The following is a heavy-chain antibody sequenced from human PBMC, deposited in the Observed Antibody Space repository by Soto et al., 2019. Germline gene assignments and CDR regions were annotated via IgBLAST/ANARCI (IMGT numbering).Heavy chain of an antibody. Sequence: GGSLRLSCAASGFTFSSYAMSWVRQAPGKGLEWVSAISGSGGSTYYADSVKGRFTISRDNSKNTLYLQMNSLRAEDTAVYYWARGTTVTTQPNPTQKNNSSGGYFNWFDPWGQGTLVTVSS. J-gene: IGHJ5*02. CDR1: GFTFSSYA. D-gene: IGHD4-17*01. V-gene: IGHV3-23*01. CDR2: ISGSGGST. CDR3: ARGTTVTTQPNPTQKNNSSGGYFNWFDP.